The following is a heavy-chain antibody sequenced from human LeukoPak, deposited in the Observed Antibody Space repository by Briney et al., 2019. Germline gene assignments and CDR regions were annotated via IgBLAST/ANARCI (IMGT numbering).Heavy chain of an antibody. Sequence: ASVKVSCKASGGTFSSYAISWVRQAPGQGLEWMGRIIPILGIANYAQKFQGRVTITADKSTSTAYMELSSLRAEDTAVYYCARGPGWFDPWGQGTLVTVSS. CDR2: IIPILGIA. V-gene: IGHV1-69*04. J-gene: IGHJ5*02. CDR1: GGTFSSYA. CDR3: ARGPGWFDP.